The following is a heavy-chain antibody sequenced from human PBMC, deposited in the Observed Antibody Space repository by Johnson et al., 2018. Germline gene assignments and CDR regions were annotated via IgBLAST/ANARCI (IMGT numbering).Heavy chain of an antibody. V-gene: IGHV3-74*01. CDR2: INSDGSSP. J-gene: IGHJ3*02. D-gene: IGHD3/OR15-3a*01. CDR1: GFTFSSYW. Sequence: VRLREGGGGSVQPGGTLRLWCAASGFTFSSYWMHWVRQAPGKGLVWVSSINSDGSSPSSADSVKGRFTISRDNAKNTLYLQMNSLRAEDTAVYYCASDGRRAFDIWGKGTMVTVSS. CDR3: ASDGRRAFDI.